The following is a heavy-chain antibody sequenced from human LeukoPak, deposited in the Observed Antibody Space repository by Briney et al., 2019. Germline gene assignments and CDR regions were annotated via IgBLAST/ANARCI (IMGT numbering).Heavy chain of an antibody. CDR3: ARGYYDFWSGYYTYFDY. V-gene: IGHV4-34*01. CDR1: GGSFSGYY. CDR2: INHSGST. J-gene: IGHJ4*02. Sequence: SETLSLTCAVYGGSFSGYYWSWIRQPPGKGLEWIGEINHSGSTNYNPSLKSRVTISVDTSKNQFSLKLSSVTAADTAVYYCARGYYDFWSGYYTYFDYWGQGTLVNVSS. D-gene: IGHD3-3*01.